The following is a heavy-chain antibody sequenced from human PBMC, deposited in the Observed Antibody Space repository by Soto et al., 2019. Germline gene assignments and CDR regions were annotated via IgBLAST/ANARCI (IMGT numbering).Heavy chain of an antibody. CDR3: ARDGGYSYGYPYYCYGMDV. CDR2: IKQDGSEK. V-gene: IGHV3-7*01. D-gene: IGHD5-18*01. CDR1: GFTFISYW. J-gene: IGHJ6*02. Sequence: WGSLRLSCAASGFTFISYWISCVRHSPFKGLEWVANIKQDGSEKYYVDSVKGRFTISRDNAKNSLYLQMNSLRAEDTAVYYCARDGGYSYGYPYYCYGMDVWGQGTTVTVSS.